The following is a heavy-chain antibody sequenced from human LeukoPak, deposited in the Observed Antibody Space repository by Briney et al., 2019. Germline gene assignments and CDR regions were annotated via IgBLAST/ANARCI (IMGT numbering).Heavy chain of an antibody. J-gene: IGHJ3*02. Sequence: GGSLRLSCAASGFTFSSYGMSWVRQAPGKGLEWVSGISVSGGSTYYTHSVKGRFTISRDNSKNTLYLQMNSLRAEDTAVYYCAKGYYGSDHDAFDIWGQGTMVTVSS. V-gene: IGHV3-23*01. CDR1: GFTFSSYG. CDR3: AKGYYGSDHDAFDI. D-gene: IGHD3-10*01. CDR2: ISVSGGST.